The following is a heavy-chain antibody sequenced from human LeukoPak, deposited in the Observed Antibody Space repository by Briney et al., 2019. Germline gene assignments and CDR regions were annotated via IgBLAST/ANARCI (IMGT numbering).Heavy chain of an antibody. CDR3: ARDSSWFAESFFYGMDV. J-gene: IGHJ6*02. V-gene: IGHV3-33*08. CDR2: IWYDGSHK. Sequence: GGSLRLSCSASGFAFNKFGMHWVRQAPGKGLEWVAVIWYDGSHKYYGDSVKGRFTISRDNSKNTLYLQMNSLRAEDTAVYYCARDSSWFAESFFYGMDVWGQGTTVIVSS. CDR1: GFAFNKFG. D-gene: IGHD3-10*01.